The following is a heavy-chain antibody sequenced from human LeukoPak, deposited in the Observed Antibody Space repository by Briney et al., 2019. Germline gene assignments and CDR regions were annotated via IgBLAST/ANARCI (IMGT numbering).Heavy chain of an antibody. D-gene: IGHD2-15*01. Sequence: GGSLRLSCAASGFTFSSYSMNWVRQAPGKGLEWVSSISSSSSYIYYADSVRGRFTISRDNAKNSLYLQMNSLRAEDTAVYYCARSLYCSGGSCYSGEDYYYMDVWGKGTTVTVSS. J-gene: IGHJ6*03. CDR3: ARSLYCSGGSCYSGEDYYYMDV. CDR2: ISSSSSYI. V-gene: IGHV3-21*01. CDR1: GFTFSSYS.